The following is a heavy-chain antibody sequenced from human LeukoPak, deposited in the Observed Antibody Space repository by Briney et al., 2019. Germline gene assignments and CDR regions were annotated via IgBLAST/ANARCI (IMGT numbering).Heavy chain of an antibody. CDR3: ARGGRYDFWSGYSSYYYYMDV. V-gene: IGHV1-8*03. Sequence: ASVKVSCKASGYTFTSYDINWVRQATGQGLEWMGWMNPNSGNTGYAQKFQGRVTITRNTSISTAYMELSSLRSEDTAVYYCARGGRYDFWSGYSSYYYYMDVWGKGTTVTVSS. CDR2: MNPNSGNT. J-gene: IGHJ6*03. CDR1: GYTFTSYD. D-gene: IGHD3-3*01.